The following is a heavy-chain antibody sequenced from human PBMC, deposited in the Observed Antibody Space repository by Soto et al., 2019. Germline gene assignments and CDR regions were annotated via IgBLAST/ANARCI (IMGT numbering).Heavy chain of an antibody. CDR1: GVSISSGDYY. CDR3: ARDQNGSGNYYTRYFDY. J-gene: IGHJ4*02. V-gene: IGHV4-30-4*01. CDR2: IYYSGST. Sequence: PSETLSLTCTVSGVSISSGDYYWSWIRQPPGKGLEWIGYIYYSGSTYYNPSLKSRVTISVDKSKNQFSLNLSSVTAADTAVYYCARDQNGSGNYYTRYFDYWGQGTLVTVSS. D-gene: IGHD3-10*01.